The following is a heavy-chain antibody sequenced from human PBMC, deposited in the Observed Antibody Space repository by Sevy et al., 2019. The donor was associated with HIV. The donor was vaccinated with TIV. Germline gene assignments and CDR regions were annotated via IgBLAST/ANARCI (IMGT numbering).Heavy chain of an antibody. CDR1: GFNISPYA. D-gene: IGHD3-22*01. V-gene: IGHV3-30*04. CDR3: AKEGYYYDSHSVDWFDT. J-gene: IGHJ5*02. CDR2: ISKAGTNK. Sequence: GGSLRLSCSASGFNISPYALHWVRQTPGKGLQWLAVISKAGTNKDYADFVKGRFSLSRDNSKNTLYLQMSNLRPEDTAVYYCAKEGYYYDSHSVDWFDTWGQGTLVTVSS.